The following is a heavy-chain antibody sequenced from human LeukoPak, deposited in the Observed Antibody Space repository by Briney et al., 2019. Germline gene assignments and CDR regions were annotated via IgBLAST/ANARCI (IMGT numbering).Heavy chain of an antibody. CDR1: GYTITSYG. J-gene: IGHJ4*02. D-gene: IGHD5/OR15-5a*01. CDR2: ISTYNGDT. V-gene: IGHV1-18*01. CDR3: ARGLGWPPESLPPYYFDS. Sequence: SVKVSCKASGYTITSYGLNWVRQAPGQGLQGMGWISTYNGDTYYAQSFQGRATMTTDTSTNTAYMDLRSLRSDDTAMYYCARGLGWPPESLPPYYFDSWGQGTLVTVSS.